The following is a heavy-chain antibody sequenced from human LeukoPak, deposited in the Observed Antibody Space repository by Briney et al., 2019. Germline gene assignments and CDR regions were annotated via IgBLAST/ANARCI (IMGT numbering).Heavy chain of an antibody. Sequence: ASVKVSCKVSGKTLSDLSIHWLRQPPGKGLEWLGGSGPEDGERIYAQMFQGRVTVTEDTSIDTAYMELSSLRSEDTAVYYCVTGFTTMAVDYFDYWGQGTLVTVST. V-gene: IGHV1-24*01. D-gene: IGHD5-18*01. J-gene: IGHJ4*02. CDR3: VTGFTTMAVDYFDY. CDR1: GKTLSDLS. CDR2: SGPEDGER.